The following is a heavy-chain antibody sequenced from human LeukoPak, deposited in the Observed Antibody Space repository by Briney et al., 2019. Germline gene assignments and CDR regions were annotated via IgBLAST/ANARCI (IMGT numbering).Heavy chain of an antibody. CDR2: IIPILGIA. V-gene: IGHV1-69*04. Sequence: SVKVSCKASGGTFSSYAISWVRQAPGQGLEWMGRIIPILGIANYAQKFQGRVTITADKSTSTAYMELSSLRSEDTAVYYCARGPPSVGGYYYGMDVWGQGTTVTVSS. CDR3: ARGPPSVGGYYYGMDV. CDR1: GGTFSSYA. D-gene: IGHD2-15*01. J-gene: IGHJ6*02.